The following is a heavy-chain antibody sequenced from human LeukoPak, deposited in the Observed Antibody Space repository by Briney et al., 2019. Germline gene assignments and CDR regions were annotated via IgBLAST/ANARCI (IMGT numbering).Heavy chain of an antibody. CDR3: ARDIQCSSTSCYGAPIYYYYYMDV. V-gene: IGHV1-2*02. J-gene: IGHJ6*03. Sequence: GASVKVSCKASGYTFTGYYMHWVPQAPGQGLEWMGWINPNSGGTNYAQKFQGRVTMTRDTSISTAYMELSRLRSDDTAVYYCARDIQCSSTSCYGAPIYYYYYMDVWGKGTTVTISS. D-gene: IGHD2-2*01. CDR2: INPNSGGT. CDR1: GYTFTGYY.